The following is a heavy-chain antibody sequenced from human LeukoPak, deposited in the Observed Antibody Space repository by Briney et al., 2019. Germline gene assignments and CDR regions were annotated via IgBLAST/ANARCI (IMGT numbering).Heavy chain of an antibody. CDR2: IYYSGST. J-gene: IGHJ4*02. CDR1: GGSISSYY. Sequence: SETLSLTCTVSGGSISSYYWSWIRQPPGKGLEWIGYIYYSGSTNYNPSLKSRVTISVDTSKNQFSLKLSSVTAADTAVYYCASDSSGYYYRGGFDYWGQGTLVTVSS. CDR3: ASDSSGYYYRGGFDY. V-gene: IGHV4-59*01. D-gene: IGHD3-22*01.